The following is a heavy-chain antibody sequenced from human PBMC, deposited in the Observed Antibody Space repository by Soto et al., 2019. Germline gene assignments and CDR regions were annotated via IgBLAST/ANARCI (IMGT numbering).Heavy chain of an antibody. J-gene: IGHJ4*02. V-gene: IGHV1-69*02. CDR3: AGGAVARGTRDY. CDR2: IIPILGIA. Sequence: QVQLVQSGAEVKKPGSSVKVSCKASVGTFSSYTISWVRQAPGQGLEWMGRIIPILGIANYAQKVQGRVTITADKSTSTAYMELSSLRSEDTAVYYCAGGAVARGTRDYWGQGTLVTVSS. CDR1: VGTFSSYT. D-gene: IGHD6-19*01.